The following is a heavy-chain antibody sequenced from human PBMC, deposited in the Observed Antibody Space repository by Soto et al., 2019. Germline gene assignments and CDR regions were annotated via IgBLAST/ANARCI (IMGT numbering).Heavy chain of an antibody. CDR1: GFTFSDYW. D-gene: IGHD2-21*01. V-gene: IGHV3-7*04. CDR3: TRDLSDECGP. Sequence: EVHLVESGGALVQPGGSLRLSCAASGFTFSDYWMTWVRQTPGKGLEGVANMNPDGSEKYYLDSVKGRFTISRDNAKNSLYLQMKSLSGEDAAVYYCTRDLSDECGPWGQGTEVIVSS. CDR2: MNPDGSEK. J-gene: IGHJ5*02.